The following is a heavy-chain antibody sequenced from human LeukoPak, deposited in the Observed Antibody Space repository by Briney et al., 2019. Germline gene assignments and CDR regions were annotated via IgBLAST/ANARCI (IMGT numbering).Heavy chain of an antibody. CDR1: GGSISSGGYY. CDR3: ARFYYYDILTGYYGGDYFDY. J-gene: IGHJ4*02. CDR2: IYYSGST. Sequence: PSQTLSLTCTVSGGSISSGGYYWSWIRQPPGKGLEWIGYIYYSGSTYYNPSLKSRVTISVDTSKNQFSLKLSSVTAADTAVYYCARFYYYDILTGYYGGDYFDYWGQGTLVTVSS. V-gene: IGHV4-31*03. D-gene: IGHD3-9*01.